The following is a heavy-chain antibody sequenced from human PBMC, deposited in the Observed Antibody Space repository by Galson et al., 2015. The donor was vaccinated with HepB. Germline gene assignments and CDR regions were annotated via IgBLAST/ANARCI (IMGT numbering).Heavy chain of an antibody. CDR1: Y. CDR2: IYYSGST. J-gene: IGHJ4*02. V-gene: IGHV4-31*02. CDR3: ARADDSSGPILDY. Sequence: YWSWIRQHPGKGLEWIGYIYYSGSTYYNPSLKSRVTISVDTSKNQFSLKLSSVTAADTAVYYCARADDSSGPILDYWGQGTLVTVSS. D-gene: IGHD3-22*01.